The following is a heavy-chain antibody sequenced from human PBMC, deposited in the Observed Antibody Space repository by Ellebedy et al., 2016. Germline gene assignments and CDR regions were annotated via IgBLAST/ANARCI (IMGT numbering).Heavy chain of an antibody. Sequence: ASVKVSCXTSGYTFTDYNLQWVRQAPGQGLEWMGWINPERGITNYAQKFQGRVTMTRDTSISTAYMELGRLRSDDTAVYYCAREGRGRQLNLDSWGQGALVTVSS. D-gene: IGHD6-13*01. CDR2: INPERGIT. CDR1: GYTFTDYN. CDR3: AREGRGRQLNLDS. V-gene: IGHV1-2*02. J-gene: IGHJ4*02.